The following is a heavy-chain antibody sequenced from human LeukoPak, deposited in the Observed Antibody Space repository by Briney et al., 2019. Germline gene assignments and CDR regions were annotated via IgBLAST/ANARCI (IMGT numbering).Heavy chain of an antibody. CDR1: GFTFDNYA. Sequence: PGGSLRLSCAASGFTFDNYAMHWVRQAPGKGLEWLSIISWNSGYIGYADSVKGRFTISRDNAKKSLDLQMNSLRAEDTGFYYCAKVRGTYSSGYFFDYWGQGTLVTVSS. CDR3: AKVRGTYSSGYFFDY. CDR2: ISWNSGYI. D-gene: IGHD6-19*01. V-gene: IGHV3-9*01. J-gene: IGHJ4*02.